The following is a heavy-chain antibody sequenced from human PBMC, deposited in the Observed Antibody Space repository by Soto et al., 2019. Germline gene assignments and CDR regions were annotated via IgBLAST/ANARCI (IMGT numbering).Heavy chain of an antibody. CDR3: ARATSNWFDP. J-gene: IGHJ5*02. CDR1: GFTFSDHY. V-gene: IGHV3-72*01. D-gene: IGHD3-16*01. Sequence: GGSLRLSCAASGFTFSDHYMDWVRQAPGKGLEWVGRSRNKANSYTTEYAASVKGRFTISRDDSKNSLYLQMNSLKTEDSAVYYCARATSNWFDPWGQGTLVNVSS. CDR2: SRNKANSYTT.